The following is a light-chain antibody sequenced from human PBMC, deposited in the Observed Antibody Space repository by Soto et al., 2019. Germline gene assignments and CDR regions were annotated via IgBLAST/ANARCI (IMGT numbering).Light chain of an antibody. J-gene: IGKJ1*01. CDR1: QSVSSSY. V-gene: IGKV3-20*01. Sequence: EIVLTQSPGTLSLSPGERATLSCRASQSVSSSYLAWYQQKPGQAPRLLIYGASSRATGIPDRFSGSGSGTDFTLTISSLEPEDFAVSYCQQYGSSPPAWTFGQGTKVEIK. CDR3: QQYGSSPPAWT. CDR2: GAS.